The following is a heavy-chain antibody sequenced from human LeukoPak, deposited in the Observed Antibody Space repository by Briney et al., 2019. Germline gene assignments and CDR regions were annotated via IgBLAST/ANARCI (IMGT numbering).Heavy chain of an antibody. D-gene: IGHD1-14*01. V-gene: IGHV1-18*04. Sequence: ASVKVSCKASGYTFTGYYMHWVRQAPGQGLEWMGWISAYNGNTNYAQKFQGRVTITADESTSTAYMELSSLSSEDTAIYYCARDPGTLDPWGQGALVTVSS. CDR1: GYTFTGYY. J-gene: IGHJ5*02. CDR2: ISAYNGNT. CDR3: ARDPGTLDP.